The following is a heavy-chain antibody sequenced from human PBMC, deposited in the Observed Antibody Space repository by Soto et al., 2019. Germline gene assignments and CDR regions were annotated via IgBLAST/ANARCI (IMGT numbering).Heavy chain of an antibody. CDR2: INHSGST. CDR3: ARRGGGDYYYYMDV. J-gene: IGHJ6*03. CDR1: GGSFSGYY. D-gene: IGHD1-26*01. Sequence: SETLSLTCAVYGGSFSGYYWSWIRQPPGKGLEWIGEINHSGSTNYNPSLKSRVTISVDTSKNQFSLKLSSVTAADTAVYYCARRGGGDYYYYMDVWGKGTTVTVSS. V-gene: IGHV4-34*01.